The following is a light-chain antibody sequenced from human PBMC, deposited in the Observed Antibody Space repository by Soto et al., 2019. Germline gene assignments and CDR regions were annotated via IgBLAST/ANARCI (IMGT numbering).Light chain of an antibody. V-gene: IGLV4-69*01. J-gene: IGLJ1*01. Sequence: QTVVTQSPSASASLGASVKLTCTLSSGHSTYAIAWHQYQPEKGPRYLMKLNSDGSHSKGDGIPDRFSGSSSEAERYLIISSLQSEDEADYYCQTWGTGIRGVFGTGTKLTVL. CDR3: QTWGTGIRGV. CDR2: LNSDGSH. CDR1: SGHSTYA.